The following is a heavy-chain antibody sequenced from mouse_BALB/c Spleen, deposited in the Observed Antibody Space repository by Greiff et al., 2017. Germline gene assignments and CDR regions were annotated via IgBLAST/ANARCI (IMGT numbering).Heavy chain of an antibody. CDR1: GFTFSSFG. Sequence: DVQLVESGGGLVQPGGSRKLSCAASGFTFSSFGMHWVRQAPEKGLEWVAYISSGSSTIYYADTVKGRFTISRDNPKNTLFLQMTSLRSEDTAMYYCARATMITTRAMDYWGQGTSVTVSS. V-gene: IGHV5-17*02. CDR2: ISSGSSTI. J-gene: IGHJ4*01. D-gene: IGHD2-4*01. CDR3: ARATMITTRAMDY.